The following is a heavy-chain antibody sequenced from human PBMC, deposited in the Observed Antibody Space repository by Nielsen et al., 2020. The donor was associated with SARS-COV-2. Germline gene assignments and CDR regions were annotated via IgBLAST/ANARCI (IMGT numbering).Heavy chain of an antibody. CDR2: ISSSSSTI. V-gene: IGHV3-48*02. Sequence: GGSLRLSCVASGFTFSSYSMNWVRQAPGKGLEWVSYISSSSSTIYYADSVKGRFTISRDNAKNSLCLQMNSLRDEDTAVYYCAMTSRPYWGQGTLVTVSS. CDR3: AMTSRPY. D-gene: IGHD6-6*01. J-gene: IGHJ4*02. CDR1: GFTFSSYS.